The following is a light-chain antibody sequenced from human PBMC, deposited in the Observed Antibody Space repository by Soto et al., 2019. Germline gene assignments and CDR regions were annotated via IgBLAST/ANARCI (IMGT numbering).Light chain of an antibody. CDR3: SSYTSSSTPCV. J-gene: IGLJ1*01. Sequence: SALTQPASVSGSPGQSITISCTGTSSDIGGFNYVSWYRQHPGKAPKLMIYEVTNRPSGVSNRFSGSKSGNTASLTISGLQAEDEADYYCSSYTSSSTPCVFGTGTKVTV. V-gene: IGLV2-14*01. CDR2: EVT. CDR1: SSDIGGFNY.